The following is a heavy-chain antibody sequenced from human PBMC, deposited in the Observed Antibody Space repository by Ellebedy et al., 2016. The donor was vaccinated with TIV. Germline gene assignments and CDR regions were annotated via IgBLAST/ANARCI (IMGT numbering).Heavy chain of an antibody. Sequence: SETLSLTCAVYGGSFSGHYWSWIRQPPGKGLEWIGEINHSGSTNYNPSLKSRVTISVDTSKNQFSLKLSSVTAADTAVYYCAISGWYGNFDYWGQGTLVTVSS. CDR3: AISGWYGNFDY. CDR2: INHSGST. D-gene: IGHD6-19*01. CDR1: GGSFSGHY. V-gene: IGHV4-34*01. J-gene: IGHJ4*02.